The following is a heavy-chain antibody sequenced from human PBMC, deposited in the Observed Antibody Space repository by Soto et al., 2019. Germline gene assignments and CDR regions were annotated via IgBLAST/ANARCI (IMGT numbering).Heavy chain of an antibody. V-gene: IGHV4-59*01. J-gene: IGHJ4*02. CDR1: GGSISSYY. CDR2: IYYSGST. CDR3: ARGYRQYDFWSGYWDYFDY. Sequence: SETLSLTCTVSGGSISSYYWRWIRQPPGQGLEWIGYIYYSGSTNYNPSLKSRVTISVDTSKNQFSLKLSSVTAADTAVYYCARGYRQYDFWSGYWDYFDYWGQGTLVTVSS. D-gene: IGHD3-3*01.